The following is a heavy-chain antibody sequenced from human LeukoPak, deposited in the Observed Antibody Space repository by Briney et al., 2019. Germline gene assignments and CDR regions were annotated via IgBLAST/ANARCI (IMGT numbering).Heavy chain of an antibody. Sequence: SETLSLTCAVYGGSFSGYYWSWIRQPPGKGLEWIGEVNHSGSTNYNPSLKSRVTISVDTSKNQFSLKLSAVTAADTAVYYCARRRLVINYYMDAWGNGTTVTVSS. V-gene: IGHV4-34*01. CDR1: GGSFSGYY. D-gene: IGHD3-9*01. J-gene: IGHJ6*03. CDR2: VNHSGST. CDR3: ARRRLVINYYMDA.